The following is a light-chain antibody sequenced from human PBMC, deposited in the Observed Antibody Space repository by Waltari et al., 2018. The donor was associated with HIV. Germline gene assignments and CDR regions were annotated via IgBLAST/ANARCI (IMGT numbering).Light chain of an antibody. CDR3: ATWDDSLSGVL. Sequence: SVLTQPPSASGTPGQRVTISCSGSSSNIGSHSVFWYQQLPGPAPKPRMHRNHQRRAGVADRCCDSAAGTSASLAISGLRSEDEADYYCATWDDSLSGVLFGGGTKLTVL. CDR2: RNH. CDR1: SSNIGSHS. J-gene: IGLJ2*01. V-gene: IGLV1-47*01.